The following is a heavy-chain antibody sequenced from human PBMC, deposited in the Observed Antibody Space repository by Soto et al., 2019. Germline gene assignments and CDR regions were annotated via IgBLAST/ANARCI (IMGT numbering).Heavy chain of an antibody. Sequence: EVQLLESGGALVQPGGSLRLSCAASVFNFSNHAMNWVRQAPRKGLEWVSTISDSGSTYYADSVKGRFTISRDNSKNTLYLQMNSLRAEDTALYYCARDPGGHYCTSTSCLYFFDHWGQGTLVIVSS. V-gene: IGHV3-23*01. CDR2: ISDSGST. CDR1: VFNFSNHA. CDR3: ARDPGGHYCTSTSCLYFFDH. J-gene: IGHJ4*02. D-gene: IGHD2-2*01.